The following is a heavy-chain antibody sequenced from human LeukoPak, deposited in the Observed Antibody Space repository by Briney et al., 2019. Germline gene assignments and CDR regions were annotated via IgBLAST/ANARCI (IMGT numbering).Heavy chain of an antibody. Sequence: GGSLRLSCAASGFTFSSYEMNWVRQAPGKGLEWVSYISSSDSTIYYADSVKGRFTISRDNAKNSLYLQMNSLRAEDTAVYYCARDRGDEYSSGWYDYWGQGTLVTVSS. CDR3: ARDRGDEYSSGWYDY. CDR2: ISSSDSTI. V-gene: IGHV3-48*03. D-gene: IGHD6-19*01. J-gene: IGHJ4*02. CDR1: GFTFSSYE.